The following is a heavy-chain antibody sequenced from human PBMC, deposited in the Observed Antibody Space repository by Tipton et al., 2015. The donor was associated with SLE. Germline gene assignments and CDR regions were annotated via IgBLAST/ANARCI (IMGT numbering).Heavy chain of an antibody. CDR3: ARHGGY. D-gene: IGHD3-3*01. CDR2: IFYSGST. V-gene: IGHV4-30-4*08. J-gene: IGHJ4*02. Sequence: TLSLTCTVSGGSISSSSYFWGWIRQPPGKGLEWIGYIFYSGSTYYNPSLKSRVTISVDTSKNQFSLKLNSVTAADTAVYYCARHGGYWGQGTLVTVSS. CDR1: GGSISSSSYF.